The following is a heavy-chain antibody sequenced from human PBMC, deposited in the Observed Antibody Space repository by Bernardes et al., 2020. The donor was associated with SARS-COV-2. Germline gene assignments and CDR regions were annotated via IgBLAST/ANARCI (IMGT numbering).Heavy chain of an antibody. D-gene: IGHD6-19*01. CDR3: AKGPWIAVAGTPFDY. CDR1: GFTFDDYA. J-gene: IGHJ4*02. Sequence: GGSLRLSCAASGFTFDDYAMHWVRQAPGKGLEWVSGISWNSGSIGYADSVKGRFTISRDNAKNSLYLQMNSLRAEDTALYYCAKGPWIAVAGTPFDYWGQGTLVTVSS. CDR2: ISWNSGSI. V-gene: IGHV3-9*01.